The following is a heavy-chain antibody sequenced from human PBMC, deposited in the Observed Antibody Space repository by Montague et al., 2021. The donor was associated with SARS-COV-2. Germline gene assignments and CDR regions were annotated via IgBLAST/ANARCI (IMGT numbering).Heavy chain of an antibody. Sequence: SETLSLTCAVHGGSFSGYYWKWIRQRPGKGLEWIGEINHGGSTNYNPSLKNRLTISADTSKNQFSLKLTSVAATDTAVYYCARLRDGVVPSPILGIGPYFTYCYMDVWGKGTTVTVS. D-gene: IGHD2-15*01. CDR3: ARLRDGVVPSPILGIGPYFTYCYMDV. CDR2: INHGGST. V-gene: IGHV4-34*01. CDR1: GGSFSGYY. J-gene: IGHJ6*03.